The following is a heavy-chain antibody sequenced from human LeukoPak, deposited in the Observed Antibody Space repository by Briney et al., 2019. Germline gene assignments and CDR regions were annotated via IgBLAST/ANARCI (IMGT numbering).Heavy chain of an antibody. Sequence: SETLSLTCTVSGDSFNNANFYWNWIRQRPGKGLDWIGHVFYSGNTDYSPSLKSRVSISVDTSRRRFSLRLNSVTAADTAMYYCARGRSDCTHGVGTKYFFDSWGQGILVTVSS. J-gene: IGHJ4*02. D-gene: IGHD2-8*01. CDR2: VFYSGNT. CDR1: GDSFNNANFY. CDR3: ARGRSDCTHGVGTKYFFDS. V-gene: IGHV4-31*03.